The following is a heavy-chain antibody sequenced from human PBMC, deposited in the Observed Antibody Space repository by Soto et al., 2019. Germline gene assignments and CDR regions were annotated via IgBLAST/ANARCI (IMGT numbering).Heavy chain of an antibody. Sequence: EVQLLESGGGLVQPGGSLRLSCAASGFTFSSYAMSWVRQAPGKGLEWVSSITGSAGSTYYADSVKGQLTISRDNSNNTLYLQMNSLRAEDTAVYYCAKDRNRWLRFDLGYWGQGTLVTVSS. V-gene: IGHV3-23*01. D-gene: IGHD5-12*01. CDR2: ITGSAGST. J-gene: IGHJ4*02. CDR1: GFTFSSYA. CDR3: AKDRNRWLRFDLGY.